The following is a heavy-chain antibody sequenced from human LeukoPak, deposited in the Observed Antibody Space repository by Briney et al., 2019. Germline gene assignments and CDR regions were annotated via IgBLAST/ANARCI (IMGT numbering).Heavy chain of an antibody. J-gene: IGHJ5*01. D-gene: IGHD5-12*01. CDR3: AKSSGYSDYAWFDS. Sequence: GGSLRLSCVASGFTFNNYAMNWVRQAPGKGLEWVSLISGSGGTAYYADYVKGRFSISRDKSKNTVFLQMNSLRDDDTALYFCAKSSGYSDYAWFDSWGQGTLVTVSS. V-gene: IGHV3-23*01. CDR1: GFTFNNYA. CDR2: ISGSGGTA.